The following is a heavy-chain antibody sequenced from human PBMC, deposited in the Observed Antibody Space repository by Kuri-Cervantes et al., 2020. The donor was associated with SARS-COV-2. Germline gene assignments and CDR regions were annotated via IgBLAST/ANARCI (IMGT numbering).Heavy chain of an antibody. V-gene: IGHV3-30-3*01. CDR2: ISYDGSNK. CDR1: GFTFSSYA. CDR3: ARGNDYGEDFDY. Sequence: GESLKISCAASGFTFSSYAMHWVRQAPSKGLEWVAVISYDGSNKYYADSVKGRFTISRDNSKNTLYLQMNSLRAEDTAVYYCARGNDYGEDFDYWGQGTLVTVSS. J-gene: IGHJ4*02. D-gene: IGHD4-17*01.